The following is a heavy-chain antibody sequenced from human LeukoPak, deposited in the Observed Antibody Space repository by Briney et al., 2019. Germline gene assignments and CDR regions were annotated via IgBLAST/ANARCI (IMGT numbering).Heavy chain of an antibody. V-gene: IGHV3-33*06. CDR3: AKDAQRGFDDSNSLHH. J-gene: IGHJ1*01. CDR2: LWWDATNQ. Sequence: GGTLRLFRDASEFTFSHFAMHGVPQAPGKGLEWVAVLWWDATNQYYADSVKGRFQISRDVFRQTVSLPMGGLSVEDTAVYYCAKDAQRGFDDSNSLHHWGQGSLVTVSS. D-gene: IGHD4-11*01. CDR1: EFTFSHFA.